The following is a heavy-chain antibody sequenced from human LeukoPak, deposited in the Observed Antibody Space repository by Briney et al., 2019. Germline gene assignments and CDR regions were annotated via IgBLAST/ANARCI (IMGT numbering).Heavy chain of an antibody. J-gene: IGHJ4*02. CDR3: AKVPPQDDSGYSNPY. Sequence: PGGSLRLSCAASGFTFSRYFMTWVRQAPGKGLEWVSVISGSGGDTLYADSVRGRFTLSRDNSKNTLYLQMNSLRAEDMALYYCAKVPPQDDSGYSNPYWGQGTLVTVSS. CDR1: GFTFSRYF. D-gene: IGHD3-22*01. V-gene: IGHV3-23*01. CDR2: ISGSGGDT.